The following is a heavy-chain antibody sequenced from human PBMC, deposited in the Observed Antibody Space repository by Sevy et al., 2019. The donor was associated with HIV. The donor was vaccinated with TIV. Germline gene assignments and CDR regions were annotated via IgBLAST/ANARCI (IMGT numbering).Heavy chain of an antibody. Sequence: GGSLRLSCAASGFSFSNAWMSWVRQAPGKGLEWVGGIKSKTEGATRDFAAPVKGRLLISRDDSRNTVYLQMNSLKTEDTAVYYCTAGVGASDFDYWGQGTLVTVSS. CDR2: IKSKTEGATR. D-gene: IGHD1-26*01. CDR3: TAGVGASDFDY. CDR1: GFSFSNAW. V-gene: IGHV3-15*01. J-gene: IGHJ4*02.